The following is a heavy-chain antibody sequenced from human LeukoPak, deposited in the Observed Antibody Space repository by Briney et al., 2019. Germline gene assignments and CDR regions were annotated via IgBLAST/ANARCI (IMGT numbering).Heavy chain of an antibody. CDR1: GFTFSSHW. J-gene: IGHJ4*02. CDR2: INPAGSDT. CDR3: MKGGSAADIQD. Sequence: GGSLRLSCEASGFTFSSHWMGWVRQAPGKGLEWVANINPAGSDTYYADSVKGRSTISRDNAKKSTFLQMNSLRVEETALYYCMKGGSAADIQDWGQGTLVTVCS. V-gene: IGHV3-7*03. D-gene: IGHD6-25*01.